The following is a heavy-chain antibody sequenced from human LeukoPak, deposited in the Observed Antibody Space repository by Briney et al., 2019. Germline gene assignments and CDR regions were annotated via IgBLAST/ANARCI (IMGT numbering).Heavy chain of an antibody. Sequence: GGSLRLSCAASAFTFSDYSMSWVRQAPGKGLEWISYISGRSSTIYYADSVRGRFTISRDNAKNSMYLQMNSLRAEDTAVYYCARDRFTSGSYFFDYWGQGTLVTVSS. D-gene: IGHD1-26*01. CDR1: AFTFSDYS. CDR3: ARDRFTSGSYFFDY. CDR2: ISGRSSTI. J-gene: IGHJ4*02. V-gene: IGHV3-48*01.